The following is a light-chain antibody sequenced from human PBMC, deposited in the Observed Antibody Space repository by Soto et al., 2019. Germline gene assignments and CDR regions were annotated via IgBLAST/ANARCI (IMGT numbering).Light chain of an antibody. CDR1: QSVSSN. CDR2: GAS. J-gene: IGKJ1*01. V-gene: IGKV3-15*01. Sequence: EIVMTQSPATPSLSPGERATLSCRASQSVSSNLAWYQQKPGQAPRLLIYGASTRATGIPDRFSGSGSGTEFTLTISSLQSEDLAVYHCQQYNNWPWTFGQGTKVEI. CDR3: QQYNNWPWT.